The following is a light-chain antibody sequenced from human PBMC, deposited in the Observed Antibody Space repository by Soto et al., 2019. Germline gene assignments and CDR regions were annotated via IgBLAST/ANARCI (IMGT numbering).Light chain of an antibody. V-gene: IGLV2-23*01. CDR2: EGS. Sequence: QSVLTQPASVSGSPGQSITISCTGTSSDVGSDNLVSWYQQHPGKAPKLMIYEGSKRPSGVSNRFSGSKSGNTASLTISGLQAEDEAGYYYCSYAGSVVFGGGTKLTVL. J-gene: IGLJ2*01. CDR1: SSDVGSDNL. CDR3: CSYAGSVV.